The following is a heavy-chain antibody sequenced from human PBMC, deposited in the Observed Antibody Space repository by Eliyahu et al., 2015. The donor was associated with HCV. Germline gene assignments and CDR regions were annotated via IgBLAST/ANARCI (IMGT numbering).Heavy chain of an antibody. CDR2: IWYDGSNE. V-gene: IGHV3-33*08. J-gene: IGHJ4*02. Sequence: QVQLVESGGXVVQPGRSXRLXCAASGFTXXDYGMHWVRXAPGKGXEWVAVIWYDGSNENYGDSVKGRFTISRDNSKNTLYYCARGGFCTGGTCLNYFDSWGQGNLITVSS. D-gene: IGHD2-15*01. CDR1: GFTXXDYG. CDR3: FDS.